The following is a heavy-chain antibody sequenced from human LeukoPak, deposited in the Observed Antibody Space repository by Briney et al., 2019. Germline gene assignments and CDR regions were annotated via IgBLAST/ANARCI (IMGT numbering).Heavy chain of an antibody. CDR2: IDPSSTYI. D-gene: IGHD2-2*01. CDR1: GFTFSDYY. J-gene: IGHJ4*02. CDR3: ARAPTVLVGYCSSSSCQADY. Sequence: TTGGSLRLSCAASGFTFSDYYMSWIRQAPGKGLEWVSAIDPSSTYIYYADSVKGRFTISRDNAENSLYLQMNSLRVEDTAVYYCARAPTVLVGYCSSSSCQADYWGQGTLVTVSS. V-gene: IGHV3-69-1*01.